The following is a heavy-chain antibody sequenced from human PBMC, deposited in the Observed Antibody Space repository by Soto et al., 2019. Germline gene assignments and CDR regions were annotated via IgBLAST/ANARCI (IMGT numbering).Heavy chain of an antibody. CDR2: ISYDGSKK. J-gene: IGHJ4*02. D-gene: IGHD6-13*01. V-gene: IGHV3-30-3*01. Sequence: GGSLRLSCAASGFTFSSYAMHWVRQAPGKGLEWVAVISYDGSKKYYADSVKGRFTISRDNSKNTLYLQMNSLRAEDTAVYYCASEAPSIEAAFDDWGQGIQVSVSS. CDR1: GFTFSSYA. CDR3: ASEAPSIEAAFDD.